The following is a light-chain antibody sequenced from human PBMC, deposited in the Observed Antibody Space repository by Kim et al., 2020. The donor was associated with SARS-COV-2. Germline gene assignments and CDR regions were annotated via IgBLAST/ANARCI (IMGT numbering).Light chain of an antibody. CDR3: QQSHSTPPT. Sequence: DIQMTQSPSSLSASVGDRVTISCRASQSISGYLNWYQQKPWKAPKLLIYTASSLQSGVPSRFSGSGSGTDFTLTISSLQPEDFATYYCQQSHSTPPTFGGGTKVDIK. CDR2: TAS. V-gene: IGKV1-39*01. J-gene: IGKJ4*01. CDR1: QSISGY.